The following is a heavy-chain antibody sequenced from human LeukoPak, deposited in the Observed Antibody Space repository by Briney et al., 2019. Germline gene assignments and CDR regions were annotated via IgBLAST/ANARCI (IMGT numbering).Heavy chain of an antibody. D-gene: IGHD6-13*01. J-gene: IGHJ3*02. V-gene: IGHV3-21*01. CDR3: ARGGTSSWDTPDAFDI. Sequence: AGSLRLSCAASGFTFSSNSMNWLRQAPGKGLEWVTSISSSSSYIYYADSVKGRFTISRDNAKNSLYLQMNSLRAEDTAVYYCARGGTSSWDTPDAFDIGGQGTMFTVSS. CDR1: GFTFSSNS. CDR2: ISSSSSYI.